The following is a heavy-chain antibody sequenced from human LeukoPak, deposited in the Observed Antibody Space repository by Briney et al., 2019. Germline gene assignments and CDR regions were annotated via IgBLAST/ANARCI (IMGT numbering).Heavy chain of an antibody. Sequence: PGRSLRLSCAASGFTFSSYAIHWVRQAPGKGLEWVSVIYSGGSTYYADSVKGRFTISRDNSKNTLYLQMNSLRAEDTAVYYCAREGVVVVPAAYYYYGMDVWGQGTTVTVSS. J-gene: IGHJ6*02. CDR3: AREGVVVVPAAYYYYGMDV. V-gene: IGHV3-66*01. D-gene: IGHD2-2*01. CDR1: GFTFSSYA. CDR2: IYSGGST.